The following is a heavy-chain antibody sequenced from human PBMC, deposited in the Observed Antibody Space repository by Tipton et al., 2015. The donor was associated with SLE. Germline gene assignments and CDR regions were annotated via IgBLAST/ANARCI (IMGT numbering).Heavy chain of an antibody. CDR3: ASERKVPAARANYFDY. J-gene: IGHJ4*02. D-gene: IGHD2-2*01. V-gene: IGHV3-9*01. CDR2: ISWNSGSI. Sequence: SLRLSCEASGFTFDDYAMHWVRQAPGKGLEWVSGISWNSGSIGYADSVKGRFTTPRDNAKNSLFLQMNSLRAEDTGVYYCASERKVPAARANYFDYWARERRSPSPQ. CDR1: GFTFDDYA.